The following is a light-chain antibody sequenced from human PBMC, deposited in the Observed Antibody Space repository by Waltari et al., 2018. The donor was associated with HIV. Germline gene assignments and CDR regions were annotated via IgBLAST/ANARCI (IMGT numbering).Light chain of an antibody. CDR2: EVS. CDR3: SSYTTSSTLVI. J-gene: IGLJ2*01. Sequence: QSALTQPASVSGSPGQSITISCTGTSSDVGGYNYVAWYQQHPGKAPKVMIYEVSNRPSGVSNRFSGYKSGNTASLTISGLQAEDEADYYGSSYTTSSTLVIFGGGTKLTVL. CDR1: SSDVGGYNY. V-gene: IGLV2-14*01.